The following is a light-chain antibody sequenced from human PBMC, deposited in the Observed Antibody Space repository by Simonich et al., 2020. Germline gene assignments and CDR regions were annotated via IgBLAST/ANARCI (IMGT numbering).Light chain of an antibody. J-gene: IGLJ2*01. CDR3: SSYTSSSTLV. CDR2: DVS. CDR1: SSDGGGYNY. V-gene: IGLV2-14*01. Sequence: QSALPQPASVSGSPGQSITISCTGTSSDGGGYNYVSWYQQHPGKAPKLMIYDVSKRPSVVSNRFSGSKSGNTASLTISGLQAEDEADYYCSSYTSSSTLVFGGGTKLTVL.